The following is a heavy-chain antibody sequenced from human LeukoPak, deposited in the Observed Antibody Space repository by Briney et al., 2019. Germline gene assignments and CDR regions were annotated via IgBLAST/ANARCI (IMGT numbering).Heavy chain of an antibody. J-gene: IGHJ4*02. V-gene: IGHV3-23*01. CDR1: GFTFSSYA. CDR2: ISGSGGST. Sequence: GGSLRLSCAASGFTFSSYAMSWVRQAPGKGLEWVSAISGSGGSTYYADSVKGRFTISRDNSKNTLYLQMNSLRAEDTAVYYCAKDQAGYYGSGSYLFDYWGQGTLVTVSS. D-gene: IGHD3-10*01. CDR3: AKDQAGYYGSGSYLFDY.